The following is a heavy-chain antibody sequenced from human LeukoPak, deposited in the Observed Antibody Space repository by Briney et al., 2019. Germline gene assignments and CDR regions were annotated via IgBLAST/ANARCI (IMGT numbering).Heavy chain of an antibody. CDR1: GFTFSSYW. Sequence: GGPLRLSCAASGFTFSSYWMHWVRQAPGKGLVWVSRINSDGSSTSYADSVKGRFTISRDNAKNTLYLQMNSLRAEDTAVYYCASSSTSCYSWYYYGMDVWGQGTTVTVSS. CDR3: ASSSTSCYSWYYYGMDV. V-gene: IGHV3-74*01. D-gene: IGHD2-2*02. CDR2: INSDGSST. J-gene: IGHJ6*02.